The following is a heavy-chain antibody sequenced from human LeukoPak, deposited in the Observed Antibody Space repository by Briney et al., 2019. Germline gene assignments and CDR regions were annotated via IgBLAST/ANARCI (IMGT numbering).Heavy chain of an antibody. CDR2: INPNSGGT. D-gene: IGHD1-26*01. CDR1: GYTFTGYY. J-gene: IGHJ4*02. V-gene: IGHV1-2*02. Sequence: ASVKVSCKASGYTFTGYYMHWVRQAPGQGLEWMGWINPNSGGTNYAQKFQGRVTMTRDTSISTAYMELSSLRSEDTAVYYCAALSGSYYFDYWGQGTLVTVSS. CDR3: AALSGSYYFDY.